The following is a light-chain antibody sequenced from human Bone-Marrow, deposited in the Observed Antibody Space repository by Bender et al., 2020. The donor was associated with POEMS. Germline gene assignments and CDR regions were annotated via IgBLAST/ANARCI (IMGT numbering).Light chain of an antibody. CDR1: SSDVGAYNL. J-gene: IGLJ2*01. Sequence: QSALTQPASVSGSPGQSVTISCTGTSSDVGAYNLVSWYQHHPGEAPKLKIYEVTKRPSGVPDRFSGSKSGNTASLTVSGLQADDEADYYCSSYAGTKILLFGGGTKLTVL. V-gene: IGLV2-8*01. CDR2: EVT. CDR3: SSYAGTKILL.